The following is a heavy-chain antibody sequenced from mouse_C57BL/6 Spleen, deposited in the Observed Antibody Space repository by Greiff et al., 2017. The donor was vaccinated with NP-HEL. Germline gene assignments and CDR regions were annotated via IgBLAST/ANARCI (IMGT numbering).Heavy chain of an antibody. V-gene: IGHV5-4*01. J-gene: IGHJ1*03. CDR3: ARNYFDV. CDR2: ISDGGSYT. Sequence: EVHLVESGGGLVKPGGSLKLSCAASGFTFSSYAMSWVRQTPEKRLEWVATISDGGSYTYYPDNVKGRFTISRDNAKNNLYLQMSHLKSEDTAMYYCARNYFDVWGTGTTVTVSS. CDR1: GFTFSSYA.